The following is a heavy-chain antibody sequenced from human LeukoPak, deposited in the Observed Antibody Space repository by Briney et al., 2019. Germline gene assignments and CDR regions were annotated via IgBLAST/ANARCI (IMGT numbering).Heavy chain of an antibody. Sequence: SETLSLTCTVSGGSISSSSYYWGWIRQPPGKGLEWIGSIYYSGSTYYNPSLKSRVTISVDTSKNQFSLKLSSVTAADTAVYYCAMDLDYGSYWGQGTLVTVSS. CDR1: GGSISSSSYY. CDR2: IYYSGST. D-gene: IGHD4-17*01. J-gene: IGHJ4*02. CDR3: AMDLDYGSY. V-gene: IGHV4-39*01.